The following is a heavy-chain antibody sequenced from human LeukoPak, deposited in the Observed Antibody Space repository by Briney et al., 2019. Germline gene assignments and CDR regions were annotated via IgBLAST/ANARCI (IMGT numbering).Heavy chain of an antibody. V-gene: IGHV3-30*18. D-gene: IGHD3-10*01. J-gene: IGHJ4*02. CDR1: GFTFSSYG. CDR2: ISYDGSNK. CDR3: AKARGVLWFGELSN. Sequence: GRSLRLSCAASGFTFSSYGMHWVRQAPGEGLEWVAVISYDGSNKYYADSVKGRFTISRDNSKNTLYLQMNSLRAEDTAVYYCAKARGVLWFGELSNWGQGTLVTVSS.